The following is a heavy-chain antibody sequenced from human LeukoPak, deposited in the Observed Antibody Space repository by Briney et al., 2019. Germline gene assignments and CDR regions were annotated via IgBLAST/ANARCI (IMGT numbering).Heavy chain of an antibody. J-gene: IGHJ4*02. CDR1: GDRVFANMPS. Sequence: SQTLSLTCAISGDRVFANMPSWNWIRQSPSRCLEWLEGTYYRSKWYNHYAVSVKSRITINPDTSKNQFSLQLNSVTPEDTAVYYCARLGYSSSWTHFDYWGQGTLVTVSS. V-gene: IGHV6-1*01. CDR3: ARLGYSSSWTHFDY. D-gene: IGHD6-13*01. CDR2: TYYRSKWYN.